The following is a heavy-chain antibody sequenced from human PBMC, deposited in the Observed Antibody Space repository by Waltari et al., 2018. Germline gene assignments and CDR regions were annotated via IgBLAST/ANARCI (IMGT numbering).Heavy chain of an antibody. J-gene: IGHJ4*02. CDR1: GFTFTASY. D-gene: IGHD5-12*01. CDR3: AKNIVTGPNSDS. V-gene: IGHV1-2*02. CDR2: RNTKSGGT. Sequence: QVQLVQSGAEVKKPGASVKVSCKTSGFTFTASYIHWVRQAPGQVLGWRGGRNTKSGGTDNTQNVQGRVTMTRDTSISTVYMELTRLISDDTAVYYCAKNIVTGPNSDSWGQGTLVTVSS.